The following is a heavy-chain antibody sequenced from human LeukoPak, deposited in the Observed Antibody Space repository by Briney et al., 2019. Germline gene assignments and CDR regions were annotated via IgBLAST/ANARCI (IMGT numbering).Heavy chain of an antibody. CDR1: GFTLSYYA. Sequence: PGGSLRLSCEASGFTLSYYAMHWVRQAPGKGPEWVAVVSSDGSYKDYGDSVKGRFTISRDNSKNTLYLQMNSLRAEDTAVYYCARDVVAGTSGSWGQGTLVTVSS. CDR3: ARDVVAGTSGS. D-gene: IGHD6-19*01. V-gene: IGHV3-30*14. J-gene: IGHJ4*02. CDR2: VSSDGSYK.